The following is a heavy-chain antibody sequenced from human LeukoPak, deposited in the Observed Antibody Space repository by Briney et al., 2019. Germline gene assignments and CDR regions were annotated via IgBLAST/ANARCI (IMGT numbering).Heavy chain of an antibody. CDR1: GGNLNSYA. CDR3: ARAIASADTGANWFDP. V-gene: IGHV1-69*04. D-gene: IGHD6-13*01. CDR2: IIPVLGRV. J-gene: IGHJ5*02. Sequence: ASVKVSCKASGGNLNSYAIGWVRQAPGQGLEWMGRIIPVLGRVHYAQQFQGRVTISADISTTTVYLDLSSLRSEDTAVYYCARAIASADTGANWFDPWGQGTLVTVSS.